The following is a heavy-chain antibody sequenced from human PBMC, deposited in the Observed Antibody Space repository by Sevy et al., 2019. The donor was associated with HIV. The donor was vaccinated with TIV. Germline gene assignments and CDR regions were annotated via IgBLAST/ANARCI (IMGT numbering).Heavy chain of an antibody. CDR2: IKSEFDGGAI. J-gene: IGHJ6*02. CDR1: GFTFSSAW. Sequence: GGSLRLSCTASGFTFSSAWMSWVRQAPGKGLEWVGRIKSEFDGGAIDYAAPVKGRFSISRADSKTTVYLQMNSLKTDDTAVYYCITDPAYRGYDEEVINYYFYGMDVWGQGTTVTVSS. CDR3: ITDPAYRGYDEEVINYYFYGMDV. D-gene: IGHD5-12*01. V-gene: IGHV3-15*01.